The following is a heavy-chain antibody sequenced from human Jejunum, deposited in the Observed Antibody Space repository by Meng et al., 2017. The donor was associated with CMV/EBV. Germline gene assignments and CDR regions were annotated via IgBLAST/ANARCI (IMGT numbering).Heavy chain of an antibody. CDR2: IRSKNSGGTT. CDR3: TRCGINCYLDY. V-gene: IGHV3-49*04. J-gene: IGHJ4*03. D-gene: IGHD2-15*01. Sequence: GVSASASFMAWVRQTPGKGLEWVGFIRSKNSGGTTEYAASVKGRFLVSRDESNSVTYLQMNDLRIEDTAIYYCTRCGINCYLDYWGQGTLVTVSS. CDR1: GVSASASF.